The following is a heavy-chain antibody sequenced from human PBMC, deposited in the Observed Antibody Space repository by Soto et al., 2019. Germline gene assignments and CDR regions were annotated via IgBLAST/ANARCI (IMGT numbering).Heavy chain of an antibody. V-gene: IGHV1-69*01. CDR2: VIPIFGTT. CDR3: AITGDGYNFDF. D-gene: IGHD5-12*01. CDR1: GGTFSSYE. J-gene: IGHJ4*02. Sequence: QMQLVQSGAEVKKPGSSVKVSCKSSGGTFSSYEVNWVRQAPGQGLEWVGGVIPIFGTTKYAPKFQGRIAISADQSTTMSYIELSSLRSEDTAVYFCAITGDGYNFDFWGQGTPVTVSS.